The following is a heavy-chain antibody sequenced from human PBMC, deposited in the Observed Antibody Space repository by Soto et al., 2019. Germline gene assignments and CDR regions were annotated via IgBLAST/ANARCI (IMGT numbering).Heavy chain of an antibody. CDR1: GFTVSNNY. D-gene: IGHD3-10*01. V-gene: IGHV3-53*01. CDR3: ATEPGGGGY. Sequence: EVQLVESGGGLIQPGGSLRLSCAVSGFTVSNNYMSWVRQAPGKGLEGVSVIYSGGYTAYGDSVKGRFTISRDNSKNNLYLQVKTPGAHHTAVFYWATEPGGGGYWGQGTLVTVSS. J-gene: IGHJ4*02. CDR2: IYSGGYT.